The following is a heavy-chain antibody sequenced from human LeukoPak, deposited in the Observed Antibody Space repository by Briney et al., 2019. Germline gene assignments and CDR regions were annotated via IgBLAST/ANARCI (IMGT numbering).Heavy chain of an antibody. CDR2: IYHSGST. D-gene: IGHD3-22*01. CDR1: GYSISSNYY. Sequence: IPSETLSLTCAVSGYSISSNYYWGWIRQPPGKGLEWIGSIYHSGSTYYNPPLKSRVTISVDTSKNQFSLKLSSVTAADTAVYYCASYYYDSSGYYYESYWGQGTLVTVSS. V-gene: IGHV4-38-2*01. J-gene: IGHJ4*02. CDR3: ASYYYDSSGYYYESY.